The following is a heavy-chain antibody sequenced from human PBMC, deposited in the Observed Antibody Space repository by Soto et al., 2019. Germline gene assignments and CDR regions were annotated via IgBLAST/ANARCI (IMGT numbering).Heavy chain of an antibody. CDR2: VSHDGRNT. D-gene: IGHD6-19*01. CDR1: GFTFSDYA. CDR3: AKGGRQWLVTSDFNY. J-gene: IGHJ4*02. V-gene: IGHV3-30*18. Sequence: VQLVESGGGVVQPGRSLRLSCAASGFTFSDYAMHWVRQAPGKGLEWVAVVSHDGRNTHYAASVKGRFTIPRDSSKTTVSLEMTSLRAEDTAVYYCAKGGRQWLVTSDFNYWGQGALVTVSS.